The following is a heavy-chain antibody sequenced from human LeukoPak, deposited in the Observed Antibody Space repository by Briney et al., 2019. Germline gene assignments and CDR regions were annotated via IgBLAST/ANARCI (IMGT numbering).Heavy chain of an antibody. Sequence: GGSLRLSCVASGFTFSGYDMHWVRQAPGKGLEWVAVISIDGREKYYADSVKGRFTISRDNSKNTLYLQMSRLRGDDTAVYYCANPQSRGYDYLDYWGQGTLVTVSS. D-gene: IGHD5-12*01. CDR1: GFTFSGYD. J-gene: IGHJ4*02. CDR3: ANPQSRGYDYLDY. V-gene: IGHV3-30*18. CDR2: ISIDGREK.